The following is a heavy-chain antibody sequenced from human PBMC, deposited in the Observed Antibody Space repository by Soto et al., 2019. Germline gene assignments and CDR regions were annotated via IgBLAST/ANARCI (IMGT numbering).Heavy chain of an antibody. CDR3: ASNRDYYGSGSYYQPPDY. CDR1: GGSISSYY. Sequence: SETLSLTWTVSGGSISSYYWSWIRQPPGKGLEWIGYIYYSWSTNYNPSLKSRVTISVDTSKNQFSLKLSSVTGADTAVYYCASNRDYYGSGSYYQPPDYWGQGTLVTVSS. V-gene: IGHV4-59*08. CDR2: IYYSWST. J-gene: IGHJ4*02. D-gene: IGHD3-10*01.